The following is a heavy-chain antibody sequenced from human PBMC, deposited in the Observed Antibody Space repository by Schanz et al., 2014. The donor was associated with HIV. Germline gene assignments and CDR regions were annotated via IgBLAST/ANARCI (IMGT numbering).Heavy chain of an antibody. V-gene: IGHV3-30*18. J-gene: IGHJ4*02. CDR3: AKAAVTDYLDY. D-gene: IGHD2-21*02. CDR2: ISYDGSNK. CDR1: GFTFSTYG. Sequence: VQLVESGGRVVQPGRSLRLSCAASGFTFSTYGMHWVRQAPGKGLEWVAVISYDGSNKYYGDSVKGRFTISRDNSMNTLYLQMNSLRAEDTAVYYCAKAAVTDYLDYWGQGTLVTVSS.